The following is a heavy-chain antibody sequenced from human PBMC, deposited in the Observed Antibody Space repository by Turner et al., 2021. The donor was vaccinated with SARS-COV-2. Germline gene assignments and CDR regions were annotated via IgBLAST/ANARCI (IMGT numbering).Heavy chain of an antibody. CDR3: ARDLLAYGMDV. D-gene: IGHD3-3*02. Sequence: EVQLVESGGGLVQPGWSLRLSCAASGFTVSSNYMSWVRQAPGKGLEWVSVINSGGSTVYADSVKGRFTISRHKSKNMLYLQMNSLRAEDTAVYYCARDLLAYGMDVWGQGTTVTVSS. CDR1: GFTVSSNY. J-gene: IGHJ6*02. V-gene: IGHV3-53*04. CDR2: INSGGST.